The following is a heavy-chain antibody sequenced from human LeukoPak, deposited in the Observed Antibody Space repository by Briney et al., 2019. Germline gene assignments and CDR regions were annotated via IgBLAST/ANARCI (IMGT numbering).Heavy chain of an antibody. Sequence: GGSLRLSCAASWFTFDSNYLSWVRQAPGKGLEWVSTIYTGGNTYYAASVKGRFTISRDNSKNTLFLQMNSLRAEDTAVYYCAKSTSSSWHDFFHYWGQGTLVTVSS. V-gene: IGHV3-53*01. D-gene: IGHD6-13*01. CDR2: IYTGGNT. J-gene: IGHJ4*02. CDR1: WFTFDSNY. CDR3: AKSTSSSWHDFFHY.